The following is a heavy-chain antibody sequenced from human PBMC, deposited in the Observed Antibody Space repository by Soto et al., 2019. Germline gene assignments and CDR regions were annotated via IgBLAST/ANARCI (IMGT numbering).Heavy chain of an antibody. J-gene: IGHJ3*02. CDR1: GFTFSSYS. CDR3: ARDHGLSSYAFDI. CDR2: ISSSSSYI. Sequence: EVQLVESGGGLVKPGGSLRLSCAASGFTFSSYSMNLVRQAPGKGLEWVSSISSSSSYIYYADSVKGGFTISRDNAKNSLYLQMTSLRAEDTAVYYCARDHGLSSYAFDIWGQGTMVTVSS. D-gene: IGHD2-15*01. V-gene: IGHV3-21*01.